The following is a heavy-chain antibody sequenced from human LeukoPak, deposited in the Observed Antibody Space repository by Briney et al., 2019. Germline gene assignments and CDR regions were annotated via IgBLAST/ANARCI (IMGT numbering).Heavy chain of an antibody. V-gene: IGHV3-66*04. CDR2: IYISAIT. CDR1: GFSISSND. CDR3: AKRSPPY. Sequence: GGSLRLSCTASGFSISSNDMNWVRQSPGKGLEWVSLIYISAITKYADSVQGRFTVSRDNSKNTLYPQMNSLRAEDTAVYYCAKRSPPYWGQGALVTVSS. D-gene: IGHD3-10*01. J-gene: IGHJ4*02.